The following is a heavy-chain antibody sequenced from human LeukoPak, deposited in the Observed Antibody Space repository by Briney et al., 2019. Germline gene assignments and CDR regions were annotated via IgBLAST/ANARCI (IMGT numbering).Heavy chain of an antibody. CDR3: ARDSYDYVWGSYRYTPLFDY. J-gene: IGHJ4*02. CDR2: TSSSSSYI. Sequence: GGSLRLSCAASGFTFSSYSMNWVRQAPGKGLEWVSSTSSSSSYIYYADSAKGRFTTSRDNAKNSLYLQMNSLRAEDTAVYYCARDSYDYVWGSYRYTPLFDYWGQGTRVTVSS. D-gene: IGHD3-16*02. CDR1: GFTFSSYS. V-gene: IGHV3-21*01.